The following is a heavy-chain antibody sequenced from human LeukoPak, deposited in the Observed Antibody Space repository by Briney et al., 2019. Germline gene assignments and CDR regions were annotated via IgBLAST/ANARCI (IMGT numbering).Heavy chain of an antibody. D-gene: IGHD5-24*01. CDR2: IYYSGST. CDR1: GGSISSYY. J-gene: IGHJ3*02. CDR3: ARGDGI. V-gene: IGHV4-59*01. Sequence: SETLSLTCTVSGGSISSYYWSWIRQPPGKGLEWIGYIYYSGSTDYNPSLSSRVTMSVDTSKNQFSLKLNSVTAADTAVYYCARGDGIWGQGTMVTVSS.